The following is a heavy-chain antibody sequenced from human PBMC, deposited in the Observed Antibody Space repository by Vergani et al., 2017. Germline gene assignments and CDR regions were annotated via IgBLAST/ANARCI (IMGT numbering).Heavy chain of an antibody. J-gene: IGHJ4*02. D-gene: IGHD3-10*01. V-gene: IGHV1-69*17. CDR2: IIPIFGIA. CDR3: ARESAEFTMVRGAPFDY. CDR1: GGTFSSYA. Sequence: QVQLVQSGAEVKKPGASVKVSCKASGGTFSSYAISWVRQAPGQGLEWMGGIIPIFGIANYAQKFQGRVTITADKSTSTAYMELSSLRSEDTAVYYCARESAEFTMVRGAPFDYWGQGTLVTVSS.